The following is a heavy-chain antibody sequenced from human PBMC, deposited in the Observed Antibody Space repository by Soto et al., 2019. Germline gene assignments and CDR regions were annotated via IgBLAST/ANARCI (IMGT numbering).Heavy chain of an antibody. CDR3: ARVSYDSSGYYSAVPYWYFDL. J-gene: IGHJ2*01. D-gene: IGHD3-22*01. CDR1: GFTFSTYW. CDR2: IKQDGSEK. V-gene: IGHV3-7*01. Sequence: ESGGGLVQPGGSLRLSCAASGFTFSTYWMSWVRQAPGKGLEWVANIKQDGSEKYYVDSVKGRFTISRDNAKNSLYLQMNSLRAEDTAVYYCARVSYDSSGYYSAVPYWYFDLWGRGTLVTVSS.